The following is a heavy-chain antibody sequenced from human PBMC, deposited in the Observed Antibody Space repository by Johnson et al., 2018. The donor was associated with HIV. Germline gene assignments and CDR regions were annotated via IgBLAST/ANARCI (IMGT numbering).Heavy chain of an antibody. J-gene: IGHJ3*02. CDR3: AKDPRGNFWSGDDAFDI. V-gene: IGHV3-20*04. CDR2: FSRSGGTT. Sequence: VQLVESGGGVVRPGGSLRLSCAASGFTLDEYDMSWVRQVPGKGLEWVSSFSRSGGTTAYAASVRGRFTISRDNSKNTLYLQMNSLRAEDTAVYYCAKDPRGNFWSGDDAFDIWGQGTMVTVSS. D-gene: IGHD3-3*01. CDR1: GFTLDEYD.